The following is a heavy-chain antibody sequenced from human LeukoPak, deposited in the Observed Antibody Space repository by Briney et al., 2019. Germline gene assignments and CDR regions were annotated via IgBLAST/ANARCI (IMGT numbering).Heavy chain of an antibody. CDR3: EKDSHLDV. D-gene: IGHD2-15*01. CDR2: IHSTGNS. CDR1: GGSISGTDLY. V-gene: IGHV4-39*01. Sequence: SETLSLTCTVSGGSISGTDLYWGWIRQLPGKGLEWIGNIHSTGNSFCNPSLKSRVTISIDTSKDQFSLKLSSVTAADTAVYYCEKDSHLDVWGHGTTVTVSS. J-gene: IGHJ6*02.